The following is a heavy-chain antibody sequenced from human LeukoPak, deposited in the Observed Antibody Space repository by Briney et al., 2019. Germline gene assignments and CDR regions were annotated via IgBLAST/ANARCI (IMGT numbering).Heavy chain of an antibody. Sequence: PGGSLRLSCAASGFTFITYAMSWVRQAPGKGLEWVSGISSSGGSTYYADSVKGRFTISRDNSKNTVYLEMNSLRAEDTAVYYLAKPRGGTGGDLDYWGQGTLVTVSS. CDR1: GFTFITYA. V-gene: IGHV3-23*01. CDR2: ISSSGGST. D-gene: IGHD3-16*01. CDR3: AKPRGGTGGDLDY. J-gene: IGHJ4*02.